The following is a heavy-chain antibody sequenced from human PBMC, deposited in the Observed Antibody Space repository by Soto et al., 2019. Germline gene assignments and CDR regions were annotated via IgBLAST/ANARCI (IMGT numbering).Heavy chain of an antibody. Sequence: QVQLVESGGGVVQPGRSLRLSCAASGFTFSSYAMHWVRQAPGKGLEWVAVISYDGSNKYYADSVKGRFTISRDNSKNTLYLQMNSLRAEDTAVYYCARGGTGLGELSFLDYWGQGTLVTVFS. V-gene: IGHV3-30-3*01. J-gene: IGHJ4*02. CDR2: ISYDGSNK. D-gene: IGHD3-16*02. CDR1: GFTFSSYA. CDR3: ARGGTGLGELSFLDY.